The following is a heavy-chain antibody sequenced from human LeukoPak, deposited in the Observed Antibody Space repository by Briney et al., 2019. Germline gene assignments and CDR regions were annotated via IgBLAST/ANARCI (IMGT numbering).Heavy chain of an antibody. CDR2: MNPNSGNT. J-gene: IGHJ4*02. CDR1: GYTFTSYY. D-gene: IGHD3-22*01. Sequence: ASVKVSCKASGYTFTSYYMHWVRQAPGQGLEWMGWMNPNSGNTGYAQKFQGRVTMTRNTSISTAYMELSSLRSEDTAVYYCARGPYYYDSSGYYDQDYWGQGTLVTVSS. V-gene: IGHV1-8*02. CDR3: ARGPYYYDSSGYYDQDY.